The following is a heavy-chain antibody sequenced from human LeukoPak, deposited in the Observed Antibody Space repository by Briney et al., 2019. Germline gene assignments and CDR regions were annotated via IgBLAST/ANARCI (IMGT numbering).Heavy chain of an antibody. V-gene: IGHV3-7*01. CDR3: ARSGRYSSSWYEGNDAFDI. D-gene: IGHD6-13*01. J-gene: IGHJ3*02. CDR1: GFTFSSYW. CDR2: IKQDGSEK. Sequence: PGGSLRLSCAASGFTFSSYWMSWVRQAPGKGLEWVANIKQDGSEKYYVDSVKGRFTISRDNAKNSLYLQMNSLRAEDTAVYYCARSGRYSSSWYEGNDAFDIWGQGTMVTVSS.